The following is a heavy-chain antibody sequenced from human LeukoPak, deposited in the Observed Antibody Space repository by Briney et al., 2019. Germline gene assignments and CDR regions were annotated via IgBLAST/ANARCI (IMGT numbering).Heavy chain of an antibody. J-gene: IGHJ4*02. D-gene: IGHD2-15*01. CDR2: INNNGGTT. CDR1: GLISSIYV. V-gene: IGHV3-64D*08. CDR3: VKAQGYCGSGTCYFDY. Sequence: GGSLRLSCSASGLISSIYVMYWVRQAPGKALEYVSAINNNGGTTSYADSVKGRFTISRDNSKNTLSLQMSSLRVEDTAVYYCVKAQGYCGSGTCYFDYWGRGTLVTVSS.